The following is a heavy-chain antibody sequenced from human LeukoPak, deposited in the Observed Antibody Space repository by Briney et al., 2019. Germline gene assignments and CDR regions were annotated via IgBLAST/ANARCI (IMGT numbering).Heavy chain of an antibody. V-gene: IGHV1-18*01. CDR3: ARGHCSSTSCYRGMSWFDP. J-gene: IGHJ5*02. CDR1: GYTFTSYG. D-gene: IGHD2-2*02. Sequence: ASVKVSCKASGYTFTSYGISWVRQAPGQGLEWMGWISAYNGNTNYAQRLQGRVTMTTDTSTSTAYMELSSLRSEDTAVYYCARGHCSSTSCYRGMSWFDPWGQGTLVTVSS. CDR2: ISAYNGNT.